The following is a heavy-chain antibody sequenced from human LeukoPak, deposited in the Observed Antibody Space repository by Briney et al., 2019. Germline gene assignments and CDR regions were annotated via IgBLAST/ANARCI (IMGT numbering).Heavy chain of an antibody. V-gene: IGHV4-31*03. Sequence: SQTLSLTCNVSGGSISSGGSYWSWIRQHPGKGLEWIGYISYSGSTYYNPPLKSRVTISVDTSKNQFSLKLSSVTAADTAVYYCAREGLETKGLYLDYWGQGTLVTVSS. J-gene: IGHJ4*02. CDR3: AREGLETKGLYLDY. CDR2: ISYSGST. CDR1: GGSISSGGSY.